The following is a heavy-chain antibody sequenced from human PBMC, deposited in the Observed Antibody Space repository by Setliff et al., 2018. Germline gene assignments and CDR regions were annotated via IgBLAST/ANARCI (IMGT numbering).Heavy chain of an antibody. CDR1: EFTLSTYW. Sequence: GGSLRLSCAASEFTLSTYWIHWVRQVPGKGLVWVSRISPDGTITNYADSVKGRFTISRDNAKNTLYLQMNSLRGEDTAVYFCASIDWGENFYNTDVWGKGTTVTVSS. D-gene: IGHD7-27*01. CDR3: ASIDWGENFYNTDV. V-gene: IGHV3-74*01. J-gene: IGHJ6*03. CDR2: ISPDGTIT.